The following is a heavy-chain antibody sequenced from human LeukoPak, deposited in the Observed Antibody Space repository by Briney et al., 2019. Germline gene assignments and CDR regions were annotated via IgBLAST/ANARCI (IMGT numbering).Heavy chain of an antibody. D-gene: IGHD3-10*01. CDR3: ARDPYYYGSGSYYPSH. CDR1: GFTFSSYG. J-gene: IGHJ4*02. V-gene: IGHV3-33*01. CDR2: IWYDGSNK. Sequence: GRSLRLSCAASGFTFSSYGMHWVRRAPGKGLEWVAVIWYDGSNKYYADSVKGRFTISRDNSKNTLYLQMNSLRAEDTAVYYCARDPYYYGSGSYYPSHWGQGTLVTVSS.